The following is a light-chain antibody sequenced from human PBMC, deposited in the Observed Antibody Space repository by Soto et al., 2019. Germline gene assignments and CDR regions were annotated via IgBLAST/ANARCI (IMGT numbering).Light chain of an antibody. J-gene: IGLJ1*01. Sequence: KKAPSGSGAQGESRSISYHESSSNIGNNYVSWYQQLPGTAPKLLIYDNNKRPSGIPDRFSGSKSGTSATLGITGLQTGDEADYYCGTWDSSLSAVVFGTGTKVTVL. V-gene: IGLV1-51*01. CDR3: GTWDSSLSAVV. CDR1: SSNIGNNY. CDR2: DNN.